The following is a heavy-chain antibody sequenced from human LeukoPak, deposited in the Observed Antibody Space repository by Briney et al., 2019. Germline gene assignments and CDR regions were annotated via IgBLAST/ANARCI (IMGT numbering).Heavy chain of an antibody. J-gene: IGHJ3*02. CDR1: GGSISSYY. CDR2: IYYSGST. D-gene: IGHD5-24*01. Sequence: SETLSLTCTVSGGSISSYYWNWIRQPPGKGLEWIGYIYYSGSTNYNPSLKSRVTISVDTSKNQFSLKLSSVTAADTAVYYCAGRLWRRDGYNLSSFDIWGQGTMVTVSS. CDR3: AGRLWRRDGYNLSSFDI. V-gene: IGHV4-59*01.